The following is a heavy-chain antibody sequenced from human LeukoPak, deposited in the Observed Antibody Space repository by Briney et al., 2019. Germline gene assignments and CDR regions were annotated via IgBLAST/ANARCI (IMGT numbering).Heavy chain of an antibody. CDR1: GFTFSTYS. Sequence: GGSLRLSCAASGFTFSTYSMNWVRQAPGKGLEWVSTISSSSSYIYYADSVKGRFTISRDNAKNSLSLQMNGLRAEDTAVYYCARDLFHFYDSSGFLPSDSYNWFGPWGQGTLVTVSS. CDR2: ISSSSSYI. J-gene: IGHJ5*02. CDR3: ARDLFHFYDSSGFLPSDSYNWFGP. D-gene: IGHD3-22*01. V-gene: IGHV3-21*01.